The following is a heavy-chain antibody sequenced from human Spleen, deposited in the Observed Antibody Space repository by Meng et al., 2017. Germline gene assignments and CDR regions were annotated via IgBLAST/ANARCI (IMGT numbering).Heavy chain of an antibody. CDR3: ATSERATLLFDY. D-gene: IGHD2-2*01. Sequence: QVQLVESGGGVVQPGRSLRLSCAASGFIFRNYAMHWVRQAPGKGLEWVAVISYDGSYKNYADSVKGRFTISRDNSKNTLYLQMDGLRTEDTAVYYCATSERATLLFDYWGPGTLVTVSS. CDR2: ISYDGSYK. V-gene: IGHV3-30-3*01. CDR1: GFIFRNYA. J-gene: IGHJ4*02.